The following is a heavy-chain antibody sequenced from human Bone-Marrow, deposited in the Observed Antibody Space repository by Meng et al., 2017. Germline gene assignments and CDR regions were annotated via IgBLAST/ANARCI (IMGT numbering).Heavy chain of an antibody. J-gene: IGHJ4*02. D-gene: IGHD5-18*01. CDR3: ARQGDTAMETFDY. CDR1: GGTFSDYY. CDR2: INHSGGT. Sequence: QVQLQQWGSGLLKPSETLSLPCAVYGGTFSDYYWSWLRQPPGQGLEWIGEINHSGGTKYTQSLESRVTISIDTSKNQFSLKLSSVTAADTAIYYCARQGDTAMETFDYWGQGTLVTVSS. V-gene: IGHV4-34*01.